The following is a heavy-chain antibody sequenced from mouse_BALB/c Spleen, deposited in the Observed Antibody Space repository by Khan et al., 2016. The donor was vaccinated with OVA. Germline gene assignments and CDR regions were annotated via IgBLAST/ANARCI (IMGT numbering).Heavy chain of an antibody. Sequence: QVRLQQSGAELARPGASVKMSCKASGYTFTSYTIHWIKKRPGQGLEWIGYINPSNGYTNYNQKFKDKATLTTDKSSTTAYLQLSSLTSDDSAVYNCVRDGDYHKDYGWVAYWGQETLVTVSA. CDR3: VRDGDYHKDYGWVAY. J-gene: IGHJ3*01. D-gene: IGHD1-1*01. V-gene: IGHV1-4*01. CDR2: INPSNGYT. CDR1: GYTFTSYT.